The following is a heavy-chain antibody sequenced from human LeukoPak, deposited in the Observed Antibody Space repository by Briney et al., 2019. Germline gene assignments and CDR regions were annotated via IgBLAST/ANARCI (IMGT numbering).Heavy chain of an antibody. CDR2: IHYSGAT. J-gene: IGHJ4*02. Sequence: SETLSLTCAVYGGSISGYYWSWIRQPPGKGLEWIGEIHYSGATNYNPSLKSRVTISIDTSKNQMSLKLSSVTATDTAVYYCARGNILTGYCFDYWGQGSLVTVSS. CDR3: ARGNILTGYCFDY. CDR1: GGSISGYY. V-gene: IGHV4-34*01. D-gene: IGHD3-9*01.